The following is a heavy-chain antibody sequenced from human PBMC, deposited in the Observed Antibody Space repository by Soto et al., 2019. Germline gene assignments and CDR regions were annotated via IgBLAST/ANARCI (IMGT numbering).Heavy chain of an antibody. CDR3: ARSVAGTDKPFDY. D-gene: IGHD6-19*01. CDR2: IIPILGIA. J-gene: IGHJ4*02. CDR1: GGTFSSYT. V-gene: IGHV1-69*02. Sequence: QVQLVQSGAEVKKPGSSVKVSCKASGGTFSSYTISWVRQAPGQGLEWMGRIIPILGIANYAQKFQGRVTITADKSTTNAYMELSSLRSEDTAVYYWARSVAGTDKPFDYWGQGTLVTVSS.